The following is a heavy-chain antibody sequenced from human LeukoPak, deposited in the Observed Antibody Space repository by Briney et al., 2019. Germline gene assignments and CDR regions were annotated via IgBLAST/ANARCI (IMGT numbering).Heavy chain of an antibody. CDR2: MNPRGGSA. J-gene: IGHJ4*02. D-gene: IGHD3-3*01. CDR1: GYSFTSYK. CDR3: ARDAGITIFGVVIKGLDC. Sequence: ASVKVSCKASGYSFTSYKMHWVRQAPGQGLEWMGIMNPRGGSASYAQKFQGRVTMTRDTPTSTVYMELTSLRSEDTAVYYCARDAGITIFGVVIKGLDCWGQGTLVTVSS. V-gene: IGHV1-46*01.